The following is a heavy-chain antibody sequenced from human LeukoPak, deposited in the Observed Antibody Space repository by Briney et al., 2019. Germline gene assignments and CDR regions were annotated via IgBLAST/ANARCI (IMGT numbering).Heavy chain of an antibody. J-gene: IGHJ6*02. CDR2: ISSDGSNK. V-gene: IGHV3-30-3*01. CDR1: GFTFSTYA. CDR3: ARAAGTANIYYYYGMDV. D-gene: IGHD2-21*02. Sequence: PGGSLRLSCAASGFTFSTYAMHWVRQAPGKGLEWVAAISSDGSNKYYTDSVKGRFTMSRDNSKNTLFLQMNSLRAEDTAVYYCARAAGTANIYYYYGMDVWGQGTTVTVSS.